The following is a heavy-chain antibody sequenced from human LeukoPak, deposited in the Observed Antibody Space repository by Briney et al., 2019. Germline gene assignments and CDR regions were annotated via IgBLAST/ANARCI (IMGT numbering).Heavy chain of an antibody. Sequence: GGSLRLSCAASGFTFSSYAMSWVRQAPGKGLEWVSAISGSDRSTYHADSYYADSVRGRFTISRDNSKNTLYLQMNSLRAEDTAVYYCAKTQYSTGWHFDYWGQGALVTVSS. CDR1: GFTFSSYA. D-gene: IGHD6-19*01. J-gene: IGHJ4*02. V-gene: IGHV3-23*01. CDR3: AKTQYSTGWHFDY. CDR2: ISGSDRST.